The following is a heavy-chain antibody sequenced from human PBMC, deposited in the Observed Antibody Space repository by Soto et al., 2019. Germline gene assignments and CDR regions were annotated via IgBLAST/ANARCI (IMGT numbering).Heavy chain of an antibody. Sequence: QVQLVQSGAEVKKPGSSVKVSCKASGGTFSSYAISWVRQAPGQGLEWMGGIIPIFGTANYAQKFQGRVTITGDESTSTAYRELSSLRPEDTAVYYCARGPFSSTRPRHFDLWGRGTLVTVSS. J-gene: IGHJ2*01. CDR2: IIPIFGTA. CDR1: GGTFSSYA. V-gene: IGHV1-69*01. CDR3: ARGPFSSTRPRHFDL. D-gene: IGHD2-2*01.